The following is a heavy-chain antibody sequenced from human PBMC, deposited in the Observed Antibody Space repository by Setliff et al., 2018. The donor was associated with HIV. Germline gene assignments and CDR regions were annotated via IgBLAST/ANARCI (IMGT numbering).Heavy chain of an antibody. CDR2: MNPNSGNT. Sequence: ASVKVSCKASGYPFTSYGLCWVRQATGQGLEWMGWMNPNSGNTGYAQKFQGRVTMTTDTSTSTAYMEVRSLRSDDTAVYYCARGRGVATTWGRTGNFDYWGQGTLVTVSS. CDR3: ARGRGVATTWGRTGNFDY. V-gene: IGHV1-18*01. D-gene: IGHD1-1*01. CDR1: GYPFTSYG. J-gene: IGHJ4*02.